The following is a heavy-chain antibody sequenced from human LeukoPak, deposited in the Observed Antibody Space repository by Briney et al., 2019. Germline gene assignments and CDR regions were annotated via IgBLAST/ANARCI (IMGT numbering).Heavy chain of an antibody. D-gene: IGHD1-26*01. CDR1: GFTFSIYS. CDR2: ILYDGSNS. Sequence: PGGSLRLSCAASGFTFSIYSMHWVRQAPGKGLEWVAVILYDGSNSYYADSVKGRFTISRDNSKNTLYLQMNSLRAEDTAVYYCAKGGFSGSYPAEWGQGTLVTVSS. CDR3: AKGGFSGSYPAE. V-gene: IGHV3-30-3*01. J-gene: IGHJ4*02.